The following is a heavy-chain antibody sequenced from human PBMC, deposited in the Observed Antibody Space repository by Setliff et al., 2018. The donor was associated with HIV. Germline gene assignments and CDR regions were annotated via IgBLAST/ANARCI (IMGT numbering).Heavy chain of an antibody. D-gene: IGHD1-26*01. CDR2: IYYSGST. CDR3: ARGEGWPYYFDY. Sequence: SETLSLTCTVSGGSISSSSYYWGWIRQPPGKGLEWIGSIYYSGSTNYNPSLKSRVTISVDTSKNQFSLKLSSVTAADTAVYYCARGEGWPYYFDYWGQGTLVTVSS. J-gene: IGHJ4*02. CDR1: GGSISSSSYY. V-gene: IGHV4-39*07.